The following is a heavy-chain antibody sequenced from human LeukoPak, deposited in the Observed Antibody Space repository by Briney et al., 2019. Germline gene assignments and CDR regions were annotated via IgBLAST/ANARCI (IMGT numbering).Heavy chain of an antibody. CDR3: ARVRTGGYSYGYHPNWFDP. V-gene: IGHV4-34*01. CDR2: INHSGST. Sequence: SETLSLTCAVYGGSSSGYYWSWIRQPPGKGLEWIGEINHSGSTNYNPSLKSRVTISVDTSKNQFSLKLSSVTAADTAVYYCARVRTGGYSYGYHPNWFDPWGQGTLVTVSS. J-gene: IGHJ5*02. CDR1: GGSSSGYY. D-gene: IGHD5-18*01.